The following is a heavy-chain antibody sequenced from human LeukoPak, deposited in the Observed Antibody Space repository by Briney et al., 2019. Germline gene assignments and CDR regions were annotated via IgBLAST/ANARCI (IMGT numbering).Heavy chain of an antibody. Sequence: PGGSLRLSWAASGFTFSSYAMSWVRQAPGKGLEWVSAISGSGGSTYYADSVKGRFTISRDNSKNTLYLQMNSLRAEDTAVYYCAKDRSLVVAATLHDYWGQGTLVTVSS. CDR1: GFTFSSYA. D-gene: IGHD2-15*01. V-gene: IGHV3-23*01. CDR3: AKDRSLVVAATLHDY. CDR2: ISGSGGST. J-gene: IGHJ4*02.